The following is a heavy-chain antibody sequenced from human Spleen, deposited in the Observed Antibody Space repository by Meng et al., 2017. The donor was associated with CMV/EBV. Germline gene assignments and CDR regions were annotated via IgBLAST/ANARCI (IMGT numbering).Heavy chain of an antibody. Sequence: SETLSLTCTVSGGSISSGDYYWSWIRQPPGKGLEWIGEINHSGSTNYNPSLKSRVTIPVDTSKNQFSLKLSSVTAADTAVYYCARVRVAGTLYYYYYGMDVWGQGTTVTVSS. V-gene: IGHV4-39*07. CDR3: ARVRVAGTLYYYYYGMDV. CDR1: GGSISSGDYY. CDR2: INHSGST. J-gene: IGHJ6*02. D-gene: IGHD6-19*01.